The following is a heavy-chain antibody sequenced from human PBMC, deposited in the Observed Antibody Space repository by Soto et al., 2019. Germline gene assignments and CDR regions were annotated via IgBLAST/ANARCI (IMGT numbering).Heavy chain of an antibody. Sequence: VASVKVSCKASGYTFTSYGISWVRQAPGQGLEGMGWISAYNGNTNYAQKLQGRVTMTTDTSTSTAYMELRSLRSDDTAVYYCARTPRHPPPLLPVDPFYYYYTMDVCGHGTTDTV. CDR3: ARTPRHPPPLLPVDPFYYYYTMDV. CDR2: ISAYNGNT. V-gene: IGHV1-18*04. J-gene: IGHJ6*02. CDR1: GYTFTSYG. D-gene: IGHD2-15*01.